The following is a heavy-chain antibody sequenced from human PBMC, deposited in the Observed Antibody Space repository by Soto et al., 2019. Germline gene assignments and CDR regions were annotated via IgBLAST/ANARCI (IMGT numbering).Heavy chain of an antibody. CDR3: TSFAGPSDDAIDI. V-gene: IGHV3-73*01. CDR2: IRSKANSYAT. CDR1: GFTFSGSA. D-gene: IGHD1-1*01. Sequence: GGSLRLSCAASGFTFSGSAMHWVRQASGKGLERVGRIRSKANSYATAYAASVKGRFTISRDDSKNTAYLQMNSLKTEDTAVYYCTSFAGPSDDAIDIWGQGTMVTVSS. J-gene: IGHJ3*02.